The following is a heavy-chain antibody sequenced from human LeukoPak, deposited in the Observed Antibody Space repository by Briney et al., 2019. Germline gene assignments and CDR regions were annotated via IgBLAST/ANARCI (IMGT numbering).Heavy chain of an antibody. D-gene: IGHD2-2*01. Sequence: GSSVKVSCKASGGTFSSYAISWVRQAPGQGLEWMGGIIPIFGTANYAQKFQGRVTITTDESTCTAYMELSSLRSEDTAVYYCARSFPGCSSTSCRYTNFDYWGQGTLVTVSS. CDR2: IIPIFGTA. J-gene: IGHJ4*02. V-gene: IGHV1-69*05. CDR1: GGTFSSYA. CDR3: ARSFPGCSSTSCRYTNFDY.